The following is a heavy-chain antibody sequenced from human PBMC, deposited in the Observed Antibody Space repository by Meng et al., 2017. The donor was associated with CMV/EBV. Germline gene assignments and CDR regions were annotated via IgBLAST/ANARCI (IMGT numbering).Heavy chain of an antibody. V-gene: IGHV3-9*01. Sequence: SCAASGFTFDDYAMHWVRQAPGKGLEWVSGISWNSGSIGYADSVKGRFTISRDNAKNSLYLQMNSLRAEDTAVYYCARVGTIFRGYYFDYWGQGTLVTVSS. J-gene: IGHJ4*02. CDR2: ISWNSGSI. CDR3: ARVGTIFRGYYFDY. CDR1: GFTFDDYA. D-gene: IGHD3-3*01.